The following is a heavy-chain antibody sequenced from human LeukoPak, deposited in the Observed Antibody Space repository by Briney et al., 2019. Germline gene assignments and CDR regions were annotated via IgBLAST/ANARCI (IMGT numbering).Heavy chain of an antibody. CDR2: ISYDGSNK. J-gene: IGHJ4*02. CDR1: GFTFSDYP. V-gene: IGHV3-30-3*01. D-gene: IGHD6-13*01. CDR3: ARDRWGIAAAGTKFPLYFDY. Sequence: GGSLRLSCAASGFTFSDYPMHWVRQAPGKGLEWVAVISYDGSNKYYADSVKGRFTISRDNSKNTLYLQMNSLRAEDTAVYYCARDRWGIAAAGTKFPLYFDYWGQGTLVTVSS.